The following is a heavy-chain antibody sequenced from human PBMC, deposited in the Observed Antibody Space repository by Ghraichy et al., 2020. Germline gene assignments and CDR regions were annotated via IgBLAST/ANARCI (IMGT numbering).Heavy chain of an antibody. V-gene: IGHV3-30*18. Sequence: GGSLRLSCAASGFTFSSYGMHWVRQAPGKGLEWVAVISYDGSNKYYADSVKGRFTISRDNSKNTLYLQMNSLRAEDTAVYYCANSPSGPAEYFQHWGQGTLVTVSS. J-gene: IGHJ1*01. CDR3: ANSPSGPAEYFQH. CDR1: GFTFSSYG. D-gene: IGHD6-25*01. CDR2: ISYDGSNK.